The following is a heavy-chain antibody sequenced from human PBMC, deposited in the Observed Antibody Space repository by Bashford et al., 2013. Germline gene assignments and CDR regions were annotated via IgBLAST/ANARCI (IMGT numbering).Heavy chain of an antibody. CDR2: ISYSGNT. CDR1: GGSMTNYH. J-gene: IGHJ5*02. CDR3: ARHIRTRSIGQNWFDP. V-gene: IGHV4-59*08. Sequence: SETLSLTCTVSGGSMTNYHWNWLRQPPEKGLEWIGYISYSGNTFYNSSLKSRVTISLDTSRNQLALHLTSLTAADTAMYYCARHIRTRSIGQNWFDPWGQGTLVTVSS. D-gene: IGHD2-2*01.